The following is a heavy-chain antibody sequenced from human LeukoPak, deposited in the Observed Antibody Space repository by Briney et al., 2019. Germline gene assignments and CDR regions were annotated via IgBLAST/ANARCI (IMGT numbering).Heavy chain of an antibody. J-gene: IGHJ3*02. Sequence: SETLSLTCTVSGGSISSYYWSWIRQPAGKGLEWIGRIYTSGSTNYNPSLKSRVTMSVDTSKNQFSLKLSSVTAADTAVYYCAVSLGYCSSTSCYKGAGAFDIWGQGTMVTVSS. D-gene: IGHD2-2*02. V-gene: IGHV4-4*07. CDR3: AVSLGYCSSTSCYKGAGAFDI. CDR2: IYTSGST. CDR1: GGSISSYY.